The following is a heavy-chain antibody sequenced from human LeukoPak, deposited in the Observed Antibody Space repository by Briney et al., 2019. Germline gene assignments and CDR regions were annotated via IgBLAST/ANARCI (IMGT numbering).Heavy chain of an antibody. CDR3: AKDQRFSAYDPDEYNYFDP. J-gene: IGHJ5*02. Sequence: SETLSLTCTVPGGSISSYYWSWIRQTPGKGLEWLGYIYYSVTTYYNPSLKSRVTISVDTSKNQISLRLTSVTAADTAVYYCAKDQRFSAYDPDEYNYFDPWGQGTLVTVSS. V-gene: IGHV4-59*01. CDR1: GGSISSYY. CDR2: IYYSVTT. D-gene: IGHD5-12*01.